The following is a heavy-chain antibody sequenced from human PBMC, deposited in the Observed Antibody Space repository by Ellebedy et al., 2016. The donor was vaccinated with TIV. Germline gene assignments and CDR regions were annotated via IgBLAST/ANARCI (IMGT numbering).Heavy chain of an antibody. D-gene: IGHD6-13*01. CDR2: ISSSATYI. J-gene: IGHJ4*02. CDR1: GFTFSSFT. Sequence: GESLKISCAASGFTFSSFTMNWVRQAPGKGLEWVSSISSSATYIHSADSVKGRFTISRDNAKNLLYLQMNSLIVEDTAVYYCARPGASYSSSWYDFDCWGQGTLVTVSS. CDR3: ARPGASYSSSWYDFDC. V-gene: IGHV3-21*01.